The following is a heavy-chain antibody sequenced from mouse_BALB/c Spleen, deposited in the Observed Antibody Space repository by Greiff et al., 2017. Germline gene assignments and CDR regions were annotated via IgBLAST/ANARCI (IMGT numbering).Heavy chain of an antibody. J-gene: IGHJ3*01. CDR2: IDPYNGGT. CDR3: ARDYCGYAWFAY. Sequence: EVKLMESGPELVKPGASVKVSCKASGYAFTSYNMYWVKQSPGKSLEWIGYIDPYNGGTSYNQKFKGKATLTVDKSSSTAYMHLNSLTSEDSAVYYCARDYCGYAWFAYWGQGTLVTVSA. V-gene: IGHV1S135*01. CDR1: GYAFTSYN. D-gene: IGHD2-2*01.